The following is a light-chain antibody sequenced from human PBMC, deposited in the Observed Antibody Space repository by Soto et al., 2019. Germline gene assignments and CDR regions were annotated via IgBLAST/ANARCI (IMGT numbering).Light chain of an antibody. CDR1: SSDVGGYNY. Sequence: QSVLTQPASVSGSPGQSITISCTGTSSDVGGYNYVSWYQQHPGKAPKLIIYDVSNRPSGVSNRFSGSKSGNTASLTISGLQDEDEDDDYCSSYTSSSTLVVFGGGTKVTVL. V-gene: IGLV2-14*01. J-gene: IGLJ2*01. CDR2: DVS. CDR3: SSYTSSSTLVV.